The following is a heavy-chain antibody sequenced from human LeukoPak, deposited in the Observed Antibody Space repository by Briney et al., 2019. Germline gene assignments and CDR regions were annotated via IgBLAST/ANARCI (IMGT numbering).Heavy chain of an antibody. J-gene: IGHJ4*02. CDR1: GFTFSSYW. CDR2: IKQDGSEK. CDR3: AKKGYDGSDYDLDY. Sequence: PGGSLRLSCAASGFTFSSYWMSWVRQAPGKGLEWVANIKQDGSEKYYVDSVKGRFTISRDNSKTTLFLQMNSLRAEDTAVYYCAKKGYDGSDYDLDYWGQGTLVTVSS. D-gene: IGHD3-22*01. V-gene: IGHV3-7*03.